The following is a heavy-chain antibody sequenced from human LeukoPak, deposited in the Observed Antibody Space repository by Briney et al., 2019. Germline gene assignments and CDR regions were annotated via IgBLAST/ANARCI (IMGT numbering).Heavy chain of an antibody. CDR3: ARGGTYSSGWKGDYFDY. CDR2: IKQDGREK. CDR1: GFTFNSYW. Sequence: GVTLCFSCAASGFTFNSYWMSRVRQDPGKGLEWVANIKQDGREKYYVDSETSRFTISRDNAKNTLYLQMNSLRAEERAVYYCARGGTYSSGWKGDYFDYWGLGTLVTVSS. V-gene: IGHV3-7*03. J-gene: IGHJ4*02. D-gene: IGHD6-19*01.